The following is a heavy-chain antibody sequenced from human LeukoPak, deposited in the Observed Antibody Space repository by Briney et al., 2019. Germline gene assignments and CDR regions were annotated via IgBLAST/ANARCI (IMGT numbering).Heavy chain of an antibody. Sequence: SGTLSLTCAVSGDSISSSNWWTWVRQPPGKGLEWIGEIYHSGNTNYNPSLKSRVTMSVDKSKNQFSLNLNSVTAADTAVYYCARESADGEALDYWGQGTLVTVSS. J-gene: IGHJ4*02. CDR1: GDSISSSNW. V-gene: IGHV4-4*02. CDR2: IYHSGNT. CDR3: ARESADGEALDY.